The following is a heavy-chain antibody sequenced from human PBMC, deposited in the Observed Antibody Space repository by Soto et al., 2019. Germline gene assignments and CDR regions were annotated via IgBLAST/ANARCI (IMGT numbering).Heavy chain of an antibody. CDR1: GGSIRTYY. V-gene: IGHV4-59*01. CDR3: ARSTGYGDSYFDY. CDR2: MYYGGST. D-gene: IGHD4-17*01. Sequence: SETLSLTCTVSGGSIRTYYWNWIRQPPGKGLEWIGYMYYGGSTNYNPSLRSRVTVSGDTSKNDFSLKLTSVTAADTAVYYCARSTGYGDSYFDYWGRGTLVTVSS. J-gene: IGHJ4*02.